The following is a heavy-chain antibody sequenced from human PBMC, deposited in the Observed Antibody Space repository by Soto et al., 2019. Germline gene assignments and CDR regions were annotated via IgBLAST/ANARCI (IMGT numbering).Heavy chain of an antibody. CDR1: GDSVSSNTAA. J-gene: IGHJ4*02. CDR2: TYYRSNWRH. CDR3: ARGVAGTGFDL. D-gene: IGHD6-19*01. V-gene: IGHV6-1*01. Sequence: PSHTLSLTCAISGDSVSSNTAAWNWIRSSPSRGLEWLGRTYYRSNWRHDYAVSVKSRITVNPDTSKNHFSLQLNSVTPDDTAVYYCARGVAGTGFDLWGQGTLVTV.